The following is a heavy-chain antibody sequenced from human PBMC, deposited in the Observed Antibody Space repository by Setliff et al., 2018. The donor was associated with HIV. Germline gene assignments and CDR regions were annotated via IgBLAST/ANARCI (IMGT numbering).Heavy chain of an antibody. CDR2: INHSGST. J-gene: IGHJ1*01. CDR3: ARVGPPDFWSGSFQH. CDR1: GGSFSGYY. V-gene: IGHV4-34*01. Sequence: PSETLSLTCAVYGGSFSGYYWSWIRQPPGKGLEWIGEINHSGSTNYNPSLKRRVTISVDTSKNQFSLKLSSVTAADTAVYYCARVGPPDFWSGSFQHWGQGTLVTVSS. D-gene: IGHD3-3*01.